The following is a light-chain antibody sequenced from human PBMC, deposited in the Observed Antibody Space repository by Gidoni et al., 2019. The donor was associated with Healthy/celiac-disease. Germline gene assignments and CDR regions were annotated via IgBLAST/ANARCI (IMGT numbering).Light chain of an antibody. Sequence: QSSPTPPAPVVGSPGQSITISCTGTSSDVGSFNLVSWYQQHPGKAPKFMIYEVSKRPSGISDRFSGSKSGNTASLTISGLQAEDEADYYCCSYAGSSTLFGGGTKLTVL. J-gene: IGLJ2*01. CDR1: SSDVGSFNL. CDR3: CSYAGSSTL. V-gene: IGLV2-23*02. CDR2: EVS.